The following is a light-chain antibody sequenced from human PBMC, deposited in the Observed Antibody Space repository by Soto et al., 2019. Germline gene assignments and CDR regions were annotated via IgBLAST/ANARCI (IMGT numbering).Light chain of an antibody. CDR2: AAS. V-gene: IGKV1-39*01. CDR1: QSISSY. CDR3: RQTHSSQHT. J-gene: IGKJ2*01. Sequence: DIQMTQSPSSLSASVGDRVTITCRASQSISSYLNWYQQKPGKAPKPLIYAASSLQSGVPSRFSGSGSVTDFTRTISSLQPEDFATYFCRQTHSSQHTFGRGTKLEIK.